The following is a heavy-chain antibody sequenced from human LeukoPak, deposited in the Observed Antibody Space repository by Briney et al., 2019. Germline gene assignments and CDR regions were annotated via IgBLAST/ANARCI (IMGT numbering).Heavy chain of an antibody. V-gene: IGHV3-23*01. CDR2: ISGSGGST. Sequence: GGSLRLSCAASGFTFSSYAMSWVRQAPGKGLEWASDISGSGGSTYYADSVKGRFTISRDNSKNTLYLQMNSLRAEDTAVYYCAKDLSGSGPIMKNDAFDIWGQGTMVTVSS. J-gene: IGHJ3*02. CDR1: GFTFSSYA. CDR3: AKDLSGSGPIMKNDAFDI. D-gene: IGHD3-10*01.